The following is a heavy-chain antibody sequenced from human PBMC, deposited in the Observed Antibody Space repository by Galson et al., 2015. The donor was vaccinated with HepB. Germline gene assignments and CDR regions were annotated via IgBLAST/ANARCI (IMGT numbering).Heavy chain of an antibody. J-gene: IGHJ6*02. V-gene: IGHV3-23*01. CDR1: GFTFSSYA. Sequence: SLRLSCAASGFTFSSYAMSWVRQAPGKGLEWVSAISGSGGSTYYADSVKGRFTISRDNSKNTLYLQMNSLRAEDTAVYYCAKDYYGSGIWGYVMDVWGQGTTVTVSS. CDR2: ISGSGGST. CDR3: AKDYYGSGIWGYVMDV. D-gene: IGHD3-10*01.